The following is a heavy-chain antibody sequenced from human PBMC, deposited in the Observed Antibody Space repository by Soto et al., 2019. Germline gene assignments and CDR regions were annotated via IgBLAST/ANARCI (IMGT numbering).Heavy chain of an antibody. CDR3: ARAGSYGDYVGYYYGMDV. J-gene: IGHJ6*02. V-gene: IGHV1-18*04. Sequence: ASVQVSCKASGYTFPSYGISWVRQAPGQGLEWMGWISAYNGNTNYAQKLQGRVTMTTDTSTSTAYMELRSLRSDDTAVYYCARAGSYGDYVGYYYGMDVWGQGTTVTVSS. D-gene: IGHD4-17*01. CDR2: ISAYNGNT. CDR1: GYTFPSYG.